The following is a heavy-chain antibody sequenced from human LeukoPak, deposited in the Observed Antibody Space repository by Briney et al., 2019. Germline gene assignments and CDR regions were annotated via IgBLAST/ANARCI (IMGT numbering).Heavy chain of an antibody. D-gene: IGHD6-19*01. CDR3: ARDGNSRQWLVNYYSGMDV. Sequence: SLKISCKASGYTFTSASISWVRHAPGQGLESIGSISTYNGNTNDAQKLQGRVTMTKDTSTSTAYMELRSLRSDDTAVYYCARDGNSRQWLVNYYSGMDVWGQGTTVTVSS. CDR2: ISTYNGNT. CDR1: GYTFTSAS. V-gene: IGHV1-18*01. J-gene: IGHJ6*02.